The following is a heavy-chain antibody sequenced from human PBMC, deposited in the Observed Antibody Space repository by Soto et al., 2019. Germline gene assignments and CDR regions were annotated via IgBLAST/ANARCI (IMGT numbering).Heavy chain of an antibody. CDR3: AKDTSSSPYYMDV. J-gene: IGHJ6*03. V-gene: IGHV3-23*01. D-gene: IGHD2-2*01. Sequence: EVQVLESGGGSVQPGGSLRLSCAASGFTFSSFAMSWVRHAPGKGLEWVSEITGSTGTTYYADSVKGRFIISRDNSKITVHLQMNSLRVDDTAVYYCAKDTSSSPYYMDVWGKGTTVTVSS. CDR2: ITGSTGTT. CDR1: GFTFSSFA.